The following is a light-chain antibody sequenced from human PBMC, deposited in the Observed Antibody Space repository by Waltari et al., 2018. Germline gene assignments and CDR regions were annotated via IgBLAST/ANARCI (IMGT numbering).Light chain of an antibody. CDR1: ESVPANY. J-gene: IGKJ1*01. Sequence: EIVLTQSPGPLSLSPGERATLPCRATESVPANYLAWYQQKPGQAPRLLISGASSRATGIPDRFSGRGSGTDFTLTIARLEPEDFAVYYCQQYGETPWTFGQGTKVDLK. CDR3: QQYGETPWT. V-gene: IGKV3-20*01. CDR2: GAS.